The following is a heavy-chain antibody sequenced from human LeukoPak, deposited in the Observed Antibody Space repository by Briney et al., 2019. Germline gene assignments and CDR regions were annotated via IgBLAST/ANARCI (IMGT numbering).Heavy chain of an antibody. V-gene: IGHV4-31*03. CDR2: IYYSGST. CDR3: ARDSLKYWYFDL. J-gene: IGHJ2*01. Sequence: SQTLSLTCTVSGGSISSGGYYWSWIRQHPGKGLEWIGYIYYSGSTYYNPSLKSRVTISVDTSKNQFSLKLSSVTAADTAVYYCARDSLKYWYFDLWGRGTLVTVSS. CDR1: GGSISSGGYY.